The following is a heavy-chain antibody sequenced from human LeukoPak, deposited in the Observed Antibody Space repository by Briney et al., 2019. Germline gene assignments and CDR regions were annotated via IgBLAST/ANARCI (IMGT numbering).Heavy chain of an antibody. J-gene: IGHJ4*02. D-gene: IGHD5-12*01. Sequence: SETLSLTCTVSGGSISSSSYYWGWIRQPPGKGLEWIGSIYYSGSTYYNPSLKSRVTISVDTSKNQFSLKLSSVTAADTAVYYCARERYSGYDQGVWFDYWGQGTLVTVSS. CDR2: IYYSGST. CDR3: ARERYSGYDQGVWFDY. V-gene: IGHV4-39*07. CDR1: GGSISSSSYY.